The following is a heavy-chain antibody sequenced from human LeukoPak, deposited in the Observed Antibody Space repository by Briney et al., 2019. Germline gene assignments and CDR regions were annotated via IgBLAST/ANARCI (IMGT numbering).Heavy chain of an antibody. CDR2: IKQDGSEK. CDR3: ARGEAAGY. Sequence: GGSLRLSCAASGFTFSDYYMSWIRQAPGKGLGWVAKIKQDGSEKYYVDSVKGRFTISRDNAQNSLFLQMNSLRAEDTAVYYCARGEAAGYWGQGTLVTVSS. J-gene: IGHJ4*02. V-gene: IGHV3-7*04. D-gene: IGHD6-13*01. CDR1: GFTFSDYY.